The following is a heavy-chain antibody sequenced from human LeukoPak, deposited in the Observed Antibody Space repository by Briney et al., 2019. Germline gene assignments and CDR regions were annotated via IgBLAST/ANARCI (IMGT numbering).Heavy chain of an antibody. Sequence: SQTLSLTCSVSGGSISSGGYYWSWIRQHPGKGLEWIGYIYYSGSTYYSPSLRSRVTISVDTSKNQFSLKLSSVTAADTAVYYCARDRSSGYYLDQWGQGAVVTVSS. CDR1: GGSISSGGYY. J-gene: IGHJ4*02. D-gene: IGHD3-22*01. V-gene: IGHV4-31*03. CDR2: IYYSGST. CDR3: ARDRSSGYYLDQ.